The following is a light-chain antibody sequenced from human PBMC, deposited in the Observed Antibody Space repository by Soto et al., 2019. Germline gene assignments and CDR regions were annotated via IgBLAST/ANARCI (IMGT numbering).Light chain of an antibody. V-gene: IGKV1-16*02. CDR1: QGINDF. CDR3: QQYHSYPVT. J-gene: IGKJ4*01. Sequence: DIQMTQPPSSLSASVGDTVTITCRASQGINDFLAWFQQKPGKAPKSLISAASSLQSGVPSKFSGSGSDRDFTLTISSLQPEDSATYYCQQYHSYPVTFGGGTKVEIK. CDR2: AAS.